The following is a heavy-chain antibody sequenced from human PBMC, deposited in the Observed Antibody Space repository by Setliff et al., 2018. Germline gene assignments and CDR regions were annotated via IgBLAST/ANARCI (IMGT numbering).Heavy chain of an antibody. CDR2: IYIGGSA. CDR3: AREQWLDPPGYYYMDV. CDR1: GGSISSYY. Sequence: PSETLSLTCTVSGGSISSYYWSWIRQPAGKGLEWIGHIYIGGSANYNPSLESRVTMSIDTSKNQFSLKLNSVTAADMAVYYCAREQWLDPPGYYYMDVWAKGTTVTVS. V-gene: IGHV4-4*07. J-gene: IGHJ6*03. D-gene: IGHD6-19*01.